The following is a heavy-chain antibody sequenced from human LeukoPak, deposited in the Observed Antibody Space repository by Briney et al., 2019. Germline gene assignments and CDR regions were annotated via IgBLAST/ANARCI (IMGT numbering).Heavy chain of an antibody. Sequence: PGGSLRLSCAVSGFTFSDYWMTWVRQAPGKGLEWVANINQDGSEKYYVDSVEGRFTISRDSVKNSLYLQMTSVRADDTAMYYCVRDDYDFWSGSQSYFEFWGQGTLVTVSS. CDR1: GFTFSDYW. D-gene: IGHD3-3*01. J-gene: IGHJ4*02. CDR3: VRDDYDFWSGSQSYFEF. CDR2: INQDGSEK. V-gene: IGHV3-7*01.